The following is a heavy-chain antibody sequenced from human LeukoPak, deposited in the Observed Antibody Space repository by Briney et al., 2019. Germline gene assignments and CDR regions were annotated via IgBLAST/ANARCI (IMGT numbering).Heavy chain of an antibody. CDR2: ISSSGSTI. D-gene: IGHD3-16*01. CDR3: ARDSRLGELGGLS. J-gene: IGHJ4*02. V-gene: IGHV3-48*03. Sequence: GGSLRLSCAASGFTFNRYNMNWVRQAPGKGLEWVSYISSSGSTIYYADSVKGRFTIPRDNAKNSLYLQMNSLRAEDTAVYYCARDSRLGELGGLSWGQGTLVTVSS. CDR1: GFTFNRYN.